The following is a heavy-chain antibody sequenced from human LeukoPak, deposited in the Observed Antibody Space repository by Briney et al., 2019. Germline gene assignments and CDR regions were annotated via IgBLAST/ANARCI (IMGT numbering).Heavy chain of an antibody. CDR2: ISANSNYI. CDR1: GFTFSSYS. D-gene: IGHD1-1*01. Sequence: PGGSLRLSCAASGFTFSSYSMNWVRQAPGKGLEWVSSISANSNYIYYADSVKGRFTISRDNAKNSLYLQMNSLRAEDTAVYYCASGSLNWNQDYWGQGTLVTVSS. CDR3: ASGSLNWNQDY. V-gene: IGHV3-21*01. J-gene: IGHJ4*02.